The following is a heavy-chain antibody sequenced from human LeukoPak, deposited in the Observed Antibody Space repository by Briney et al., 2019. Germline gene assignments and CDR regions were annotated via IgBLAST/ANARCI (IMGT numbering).Heavy chain of an antibody. J-gene: IGHJ4*02. V-gene: IGHV4-39*01. CDR1: SGSITSSSYY. CDR2: FYYSGST. D-gene: IGHD3-3*01. Sequence: SETLSLTCTVSSGSITSSSYYWGWIRQPPGKGLEWIGSFYYSGSTYYNPSLKSRVTISVDTSKNQFSLKLSSVTAADTAVYYCARSGRDFWSGTSSGIDYWGQGTLVTVSS. CDR3: ARSGRDFWSGTSSGIDY.